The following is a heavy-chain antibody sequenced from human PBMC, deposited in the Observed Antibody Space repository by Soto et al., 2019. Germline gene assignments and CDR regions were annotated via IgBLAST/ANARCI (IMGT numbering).Heavy chain of an antibody. CDR3: ARLGGIVDTGTWIQ. CDR1: GYRFSTYW. J-gene: IGHJ4*02. CDR2: IYPGDSDT. Sequence: GESLKISCKASGYRFSTYWIGWVRQRPGKGPEWMAIIYPGDSDTRENPSFQGQVTISADKSSNTVHLQWRSLKASDTAIYYCARLGGIVDTGTWIQWGQGPTVT. V-gene: IGHV5-51*01. D-gene: IGHD1-26*01.